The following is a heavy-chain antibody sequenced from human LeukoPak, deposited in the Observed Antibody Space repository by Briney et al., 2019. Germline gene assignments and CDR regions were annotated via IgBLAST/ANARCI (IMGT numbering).Heavy chain of an antibody. V-gene: IGHV3-30*02. CDR1: GFTFNNYG. J-gene: IGHJ6*02. Sequence: PGGSLRLSCAASGFTFNNYGMHWVRHAPGKGLEWVGVIWFDGSNTRYADSVKGRFTISRDNSKNTLYLQMNSLRAEDTAVYYCAKKFPGTVAAGPDHWGQGTTVIVSS. CDR2: IWFDGSNT. D-gene: IGHD6-13*01. CDR3: AKKFPGTVAAGPDH.